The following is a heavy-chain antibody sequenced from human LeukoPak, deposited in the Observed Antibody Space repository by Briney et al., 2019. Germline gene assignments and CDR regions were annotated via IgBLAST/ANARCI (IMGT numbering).Heavy chain of an antibody. CDR3: ARQSRSTVANKQSGMDV. J-gene: IGHJ6*02. CDR2: IYYSGST. V-gene: IGHV4-59*08. CDR1: GGSISSYY. Sequence: PSETLSLTCTVSGGSISSYYWSWIRQPPGKGLEWIGYIYYSGSTNYNPSLKSRVTISVDTSKNQFSLKLSSVTAADTAVYYCARQSRSTVANKQSGMDVWGQGTTVTVSS. D-gene: IGHD4-17*01.